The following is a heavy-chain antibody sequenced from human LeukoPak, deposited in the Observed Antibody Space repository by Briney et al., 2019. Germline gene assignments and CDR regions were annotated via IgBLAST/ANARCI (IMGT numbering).Heavy chain of an antibody. D-gene: IGHD2/OR15-2a*01. CDR2: ISGSGGST. J-gene: IGHJ3*02. V-gene: IGHV3-23*01. CDR3: ARDEKGWILSDAFDI. CDR1: GFTFSSYA. Sequence: GGSLRLSCAASGFTFSSYAMSWVRQAPGKGLEWVSAISGSGGSTYYADSVKGRFTISRDNAKNSLYLQMNSLRAEDTAVYCCARDEKGWILSDAFDIWGQGTMVTVSS.